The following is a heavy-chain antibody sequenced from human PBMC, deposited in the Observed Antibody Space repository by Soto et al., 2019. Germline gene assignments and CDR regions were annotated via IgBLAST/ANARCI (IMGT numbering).Heavy chain of an antibody. V-gene: IGHV3-30-3*01. CDR3: ARTYCISTSCYYGMDV. CDR1: GFTFSSYA. CDR2: ISYDGSNK. J-gene: IGHJ6*02. D-gene: IGHD2-2*01. Sequence: QVQLVESGGGVVQPGRSLRLSCAASGFTFSSYAMHWVRQAPGKGLEWVAVISYDGSNKYYADSVKGRFTISRDNSKNXLYLQMNSLRAEDTAVYYCARTYCISTSCYYGMDVWGQGTTVTVSS.